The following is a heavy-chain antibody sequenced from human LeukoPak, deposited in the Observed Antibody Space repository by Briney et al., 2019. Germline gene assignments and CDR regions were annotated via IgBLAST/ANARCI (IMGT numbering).Heavy chain of an antibody. D-gene: IGHD3-22*01. CDR1: GGSFSGYY. CDR2: INHSGST. Sequence: SETLSLTCAVYGGSFSGYYWSWIRQPPGKGLEWIGEINHSGSTNYNPSLKSRVTISVDTSKNQFSLKLSSVTAADTAVYYCARRPRASYYYDSSGYYPPPGYFQHWGQGTLVTVSS. J-gene: IGHJ1*01. V-gene: IGHV4-34*01. CDR3: ARRPRASYYYDSSGYYPPPGYFQH.